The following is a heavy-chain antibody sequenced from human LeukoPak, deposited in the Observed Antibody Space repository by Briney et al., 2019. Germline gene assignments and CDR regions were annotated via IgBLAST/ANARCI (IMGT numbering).Heavy chain of an antibody. V-gene: IGHV3-73*01. Sequence: GGSLKLSWEASWFTFSGSSLHWIRQASGKGLELVGRIGRQPNSYSSRYSAVVKGRGPNSSDDSKNTAYPQMNSLTPEDTAVYYCAAYCTCITCHGEWGQGTLVTVSP. D-gene: IGHD2-2*01. CDR1: WFTFSGSS. J-gene: IGHJ4*02. CDR3: AAYCTCITCHGE. CDR2: IGRQPNSYSS.